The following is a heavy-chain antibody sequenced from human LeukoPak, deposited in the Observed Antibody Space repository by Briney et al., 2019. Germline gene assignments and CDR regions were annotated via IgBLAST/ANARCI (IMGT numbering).Heavy chain of an antibody. D-gene: IGHD6-13*01. CDR3: ARGYSSSWPHYYYYGMDV. CDR1: GGSISSYY. V-gene: IGHV4-4*07. CDR2: IYSSGST. J-gene: IGHJ6*02. Sequence: SETLSLTRTVSGGSISSYYWSWIRPPAGKGLEWIGRIYSSGSTNYNPSLKSRVTMSVDTSKNQFSLKPSSVTAADTAVYYCARGYSSSWPHYYYYGMDVWGQGTTVTVSS.